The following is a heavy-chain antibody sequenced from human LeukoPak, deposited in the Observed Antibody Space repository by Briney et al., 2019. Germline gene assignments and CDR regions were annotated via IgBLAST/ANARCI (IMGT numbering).Heavy chain of an antibody. CDR2: IYHSGST. CDR3: ARLVVVMAYQLLACNWFDP. J-gene: IGHJ5*02. CDR1: GYSISSGYY. D-gene: IGHD2-2*01. V-gene: IGHV4-38-2*01. Sequence: SETLSLTCAVSGYSISSGYYWGWIRQPPGKGLEWIGSIYHSGSTYYNPSLKSRVTISVDTSKNQFSLKLSSVTAADTAVYYCARLVVVMAYQLLACNWFDPWGQGTLVTVSS.